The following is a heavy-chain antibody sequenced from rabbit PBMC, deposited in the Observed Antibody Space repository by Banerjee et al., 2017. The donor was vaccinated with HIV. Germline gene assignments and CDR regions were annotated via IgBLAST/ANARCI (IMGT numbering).Heavy chain of an antibody. D-gene: IGHD6-1*01. CDR1: GFSFSNNYY. J-gene: IGHJ5*01. CDR2: IHVGSSGST. V-gene: IGHV1S45*01. CDR3: ARMVTGYAAYGYVIWAWLDL. Sequence: QEQLVESGGDLVKPGASLTLTCTASGFSFSNNYYMCWVRQAPGKGLEWIACIHVGSSGSTYYASWAKGRFTISKTSSTTVTLQMTSLTAADTATYFCARMVTGYAAYGYVIWAWLDLWGQGTLVTDS.